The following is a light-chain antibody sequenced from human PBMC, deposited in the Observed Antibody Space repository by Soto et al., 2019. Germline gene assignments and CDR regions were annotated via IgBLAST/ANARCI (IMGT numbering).Light chain of an antibody. Sequence: DIVLTQSPDSLSVSLGERATIDCKSSRSLLYSSNHKNYLAWYQHKPGQPPRLLINWASARESGVPDRFSGAASGTDFTLTISSLQAEDVAVYFCQQYYGTPLTFGGGTKVEIK. J-gene: IGKJ4*01. CDR1: RSLLYSSNHKNY. V-gene: IGKV4-1*01. CDR3: QQYYGTPLT. CDR2: WAS.